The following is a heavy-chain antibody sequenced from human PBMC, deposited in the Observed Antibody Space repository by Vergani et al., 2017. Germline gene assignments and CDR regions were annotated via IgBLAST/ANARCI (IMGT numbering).Heavy chain of an antibody. Sequence: EVQLVESGGGVVQPGGSLRLSCAASGFTFDDYAMHWVRQAPGKGLEWVSLISGDGGSTYYADSVKGRFTISRDNSKNSLYLQMNSLRTEDTALYYCAKDMASYGSTFSDPGTDYWGQGTLVTVSS. CDR1: GFTFDDYA. V-gene: IGHV3-43*02. CDR3: AKDMASYGSTFSDPGTDY. J-gene: IGHJ4*02. D-gene: IGHD5-18*01. CDR2: ISGDGGST.